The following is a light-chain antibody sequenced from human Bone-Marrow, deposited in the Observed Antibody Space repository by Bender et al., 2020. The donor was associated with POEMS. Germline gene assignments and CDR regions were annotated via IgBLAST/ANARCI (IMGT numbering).Light chain of an antibody. Sequence: QSVLTQPPSVSGAPGQRVTISCTGSSSNTGSGYDINWYQPLPGTAPKLLIYGYNNRPSGVPDRFSGSKSGTSASLAITGLQAEDEGDYYCQSYDNSLGGWVFGGGTKLTVL. CDR2: GYN. J-gene: IGLJ3*02. V-gene: IGLV1-40*01. CDR3: QSYDNSLGGWV. CDR1: SSNTGSGYD.